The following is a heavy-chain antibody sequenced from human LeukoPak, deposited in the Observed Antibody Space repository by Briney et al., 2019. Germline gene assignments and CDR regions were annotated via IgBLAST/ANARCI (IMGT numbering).Heavy chain of an antibody. D-gene: IGHD6-13*01. J-gene: IGHJ4*02. CDR1: GFTFSSYA. V-gene: IGHV3-23*01. CDR3: AFRGYSSSWYTLGY. Sequence: PGGSLRLSCAASGFTFSSYAMSWVRQAPGKGLEWVSAISGSGGSTYYADSVKGRFTISRDNSKNTLYLQMNSLRAEDTAVYYCAFRGYSSSWYTLGYWGQETLVTVSS. CDR2: ISGSGGST.